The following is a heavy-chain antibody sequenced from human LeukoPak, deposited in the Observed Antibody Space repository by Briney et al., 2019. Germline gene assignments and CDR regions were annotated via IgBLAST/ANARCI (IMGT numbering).Heavy chain of an antibody. CDR3: ARDSGYCSSTGCYVHYFDY. CDR2: IKFDGSFT. CDR1: GFTFSDYW. V-gene: IGHV3-74*01. J-gene: IGHJ4*02. D-gene: IGHD2-2*01. Sequence: GGSLRLSCAASGFTFSDYWMHWVRQAPGKGLVWVSRIKFDGSFTNYLDSVKGRFTISRDNAKNTLYLQMNSLRAEDTAVYYCARDSGYCSSTGCYVHYFDYWGQGTLVTVSS.